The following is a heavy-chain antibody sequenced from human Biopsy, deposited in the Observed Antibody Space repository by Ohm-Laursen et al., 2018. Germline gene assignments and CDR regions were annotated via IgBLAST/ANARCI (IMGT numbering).Heavy chain of an antibody. CDR3: ARSRGSLGIATIYYYGMDV. D-gene: IGHD3-16*01. J-gene: IGHJ6*02. V-gene: IGHV3-21*01. CDR1: GFTLSSYS. CDR2: ISSSSGNI. Sequence: SLRLSCAAPGFTLSSYSMNWVRQTPGKGLEWVSTISSSSGNIYYVDSVKGRFTISRDNAKNSLYLQMNSLRAEDTAVYYCARSRGSLGIATIYYYGMDVWGQGTTVTVSS.